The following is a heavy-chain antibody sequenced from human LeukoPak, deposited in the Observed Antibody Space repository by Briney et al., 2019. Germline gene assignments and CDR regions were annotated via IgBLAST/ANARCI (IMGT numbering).Heavy chain of an antibody. D-gene: IGHD3-9*01. V-gene: IGHV3-11*01. CDR3: ARDMELRYFDWLPSEGCFDY. J-gene: IGHJ4*02. CDR2: ISGSGSTI. Sequence: PGGSLRLSCAASGFTFSDYYMNWVRQAPGKGLEWVSYISGSGSTIDYADPVKGRFTISRDNAKNSLSLQMNSLRAEDTAVYYCARDMELRYFDWLPSEGCFDYWGQGTVVTVSS. CDR1: GFTFSDYY.